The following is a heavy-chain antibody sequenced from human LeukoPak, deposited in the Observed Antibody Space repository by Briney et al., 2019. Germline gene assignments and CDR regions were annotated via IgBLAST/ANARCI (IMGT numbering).Heavy chain of an antibody. J-gene: IGHJ6*03. Sequence: SGKVSCKASGGTFSSSAISWVRQAPGQGLEWMGGIIPIFDTANYAQKFQGRVTITADESTSIAYMELSSLRSEDTAVYYCARDLGTRYCSGGSCYYYMDVWGKGTTVTVCS. CDR1: GGTFSSSA. CDR2: IIPIFDTA. CDR3: ARDLGTRYCSGGSCYYYMDV. V-gene: IGHV1-69*13. D-gene: IGHD2-15*01.